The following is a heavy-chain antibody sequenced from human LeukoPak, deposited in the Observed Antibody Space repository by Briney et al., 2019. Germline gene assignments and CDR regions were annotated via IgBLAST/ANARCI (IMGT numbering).Heavy chain of an antibody. Sequence: PGGSLRLSCAASGFTFSNDRMSWLRQARGKALEWVGHIKSKTDGGTTDYAAPVKGRFTISRDDSKNTLYLQMNSLKTEDTAVYYCTTLEDIVVVVAATPDYYYYMDVWGKGTTVTVSS. V-gene: IGHV3-15*01. CDR3: TTLEDIVVVVAATPDYYYYMDV. CDR2: IKSKTDGGTT. CDR1: GFTFSNDR. D-gene: IGHD2-15*01. J-gene: IGHJ6*03.